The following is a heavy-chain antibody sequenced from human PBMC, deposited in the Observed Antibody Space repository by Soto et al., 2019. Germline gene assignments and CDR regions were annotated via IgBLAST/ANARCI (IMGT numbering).Heavy chain of an antibody. D-gene: IGHD6-19*01. V-gene: IGHV4-39*01. Sequence: SETRSLTCTVSGGSISSSSYYWGWIRQPPGKVMERFGRIYYRGITNFNPSLKSRVTISVDTYKHQFSLKLSSVTAADTAVYYCSTAIAVACTGLGVVFDYWGQGTLVTVSS. CDR1: GGSISSSSYY. CDR3: STAIAVACTGLGVVFDY. CDR2: IYYRGIT. J-gene: IGHJ4*02.